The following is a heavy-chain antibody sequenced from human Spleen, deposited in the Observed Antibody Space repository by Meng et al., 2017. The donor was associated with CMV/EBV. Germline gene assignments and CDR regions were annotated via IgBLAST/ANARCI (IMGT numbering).Heavy chain of an antibody. J-gene: IGHJ5*02. CDR1: GGSISSSSYY. V-gene: IGHV4-61*05. D-gene: IGHD2-15*01. CDR2: IYYSGST. Sequence: SETLSLTCTVSGGSISSSSYYWGWIRQPPGKGLEWIGYIYYSGSTYYNPSLKSRVTISVDTSKNQFSLKLSSVTAADTAVYYCARDRGSLFYWFDPWGQGTLVTVS. CDR3: ARDRGSLFYWFDP.